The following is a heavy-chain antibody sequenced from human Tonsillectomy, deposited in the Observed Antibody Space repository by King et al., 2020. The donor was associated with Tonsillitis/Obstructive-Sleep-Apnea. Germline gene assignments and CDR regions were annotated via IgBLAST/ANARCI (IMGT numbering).Heavy chain of an antibody. CDR3: TRVREYGMDV. V-gene: IGHV3-33*01. Sequence: VQLVESGGGVVQPGRSLRLSCAASGFTFNIYGMHWVRQAPGKGLEWVAVIWFDGTNKYYADSVKGRFTISRDNSKNTLYLQMKSLRVEDTAVYYCTRVREYGMDVWGQGTTVTVSS. CDR1: GFTFNIYG. J-gene: IGHJ6*02. CDR2: IWFDGTNK.